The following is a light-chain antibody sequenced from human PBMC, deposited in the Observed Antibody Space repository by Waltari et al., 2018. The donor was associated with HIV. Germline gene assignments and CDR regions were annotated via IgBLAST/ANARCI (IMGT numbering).Light chain of an antibody. J-gene: IGLJ3*02. V-gene: IGLV6-57*01. CDR3: QSYDRSIQV. CDR2: EDK. CDR1: SGSIGDNY. Sequence: NFMLTQPHSVSESPGKTVTISCTRSSGSIGDNYVHWYQQRPGSPPIIVIYEDKQRPSGFPYRFSGSIGSSSNSASLTISGLKTEDEGDYYCQSYDRSIQVFGGGTKLTVL.